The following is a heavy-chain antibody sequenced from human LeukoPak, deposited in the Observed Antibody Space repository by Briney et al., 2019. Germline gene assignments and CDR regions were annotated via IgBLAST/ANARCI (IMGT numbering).Heavy chain of an antibody. V-gene: IGHV3-30*02. J-gene: IGHJ6*04. Sequence: GGSLRLSCAASGFTFGSYGMHWVRQAPGKGLEWVAFIRYDGSSTYYADSVKGRFTISRDNAKNSLYLQMNSLRAEDTAVYYCAELGITMIGGVWGKGTTVTISS. D-gene: IGHD3-10*02. CDR2: IRYDGSST. CDR1: GFTFGSYG. CDR3: AELGITMIGGV.